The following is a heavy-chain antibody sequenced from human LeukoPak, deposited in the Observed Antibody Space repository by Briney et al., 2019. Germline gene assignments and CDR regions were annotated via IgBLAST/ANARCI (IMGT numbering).Heavy chain of an antibody. CDR3: ARAGLLWFGESRMDV. J-gene: IGHJ6*02. CDR2: ISGSGDNT. D-gene: IGHD3-10*01. Sequence: GGSLRLSCAASGFTFSSYAMSWVRQVPGKGLEWVSVISGSGDNTYYADSVKGRFTISRDNAKNSLYLQMNSLRAEDTAVYYCARAGLLWFGESRMDVWGQGTTVTVSS. CDR1: GFTFSSYA. V-gene: IGHV3-23*01.